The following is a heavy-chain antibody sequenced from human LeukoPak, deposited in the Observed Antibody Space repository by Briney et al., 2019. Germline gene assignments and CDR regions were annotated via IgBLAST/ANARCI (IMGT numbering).Heavy chain of an antibody. V-gene: IGHV4-30-4*01. J-gene: IGHJ4*02. Sequence: SQTLSLTCTVSGGSISIGDYYWSWIRQPPGKGLEWIGYIYYSGSTYYNPSLKSRVTISVDTSKNQFSLKLSSVTAADTAVYYCARHLYDSSGYFDYWGQGTLVTVSS. CDR1: GGSISIGDYY. D-gene: IGHD3-22*01. CDR2: IYYSGST. CDR3: ARHLYDSSGYFDY.